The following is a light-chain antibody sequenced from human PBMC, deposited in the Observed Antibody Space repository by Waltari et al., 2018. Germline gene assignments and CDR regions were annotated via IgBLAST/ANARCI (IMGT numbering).Light chain of an antibody. J-gene: IGLJ3*02. CDR1: SSDLGAYTY. V-gene: IGLV2-14*01. Sequence: QSALPQPASVSGSPGQSIAISCPGTSSDLGAYTYVSWYQQHPGRPPKLIIYDVTKRPPGVSSRFSGSKSGNTASLTVSGLQAEDEADYYCSSYTTSDTWVFGGGTKVTVL. CDR3: SSYTTSDTWV. CDR2: DVT.